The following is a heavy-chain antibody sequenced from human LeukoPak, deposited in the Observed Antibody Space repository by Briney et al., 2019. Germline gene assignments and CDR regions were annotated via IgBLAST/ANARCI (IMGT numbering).Heavy chain of an antibody. J-gene: IGHJ4*02. D-gene: IGHD6-6*01. Sequence: GGSLRLSCAASGFNFSSYWMHWVRQAPGKGLLWVSRINTDGSSTTYADSVKGRFTISRDNAKNTLYLQMNSLRAEDTAVYYCARGGVYSTSAVDYWGQGTLVTVSS. V-gene: IGHV3-74*01. CDR2: INTDGSST. CDR1: GFNFSSYW. CDR3: ARGGVYSTSAVDY.